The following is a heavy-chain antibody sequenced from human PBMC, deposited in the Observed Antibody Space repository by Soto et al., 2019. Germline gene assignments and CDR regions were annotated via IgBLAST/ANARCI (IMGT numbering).Heavy chain of an antibody. V-gene: IGHV3-21*01. CDR1: GFTFSSYS. D-gene: IGHD3-16*02. CDR2: ISSSSSYI. CDR3: ARAYVWGSYRYLDY. J-gene: IGHJ4*02. Sequence: EVQLVESGGGLVKPGGSLRLSCAASGFTFSSYSMNWVRQAPGKWLEWVSSISSSSSYIYYADSVKGRFTISRDNAKNSLYLQMNSLRAEDTAVYYCARAYVWGSYRYLDYWGQGTLVTVSS.